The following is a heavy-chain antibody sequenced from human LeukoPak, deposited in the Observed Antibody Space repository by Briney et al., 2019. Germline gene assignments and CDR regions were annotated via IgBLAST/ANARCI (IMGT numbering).Heavy chain of an antibody. CDR2: INLSSGGT. D-gene: IGHD4-11*01. CDR1: GYTFTSYG. Sequence: ASVKVSCTASGYTFTSYGISWVRQAPGQGLEWMGWINLSSGGTKYAQKFQGRVTMARDTSISTTYMELTRLTSDDTAVYYCARGLGLDYWGQGTLVTVSS. CDR3: ARGLGLDY. J-gene: IGHJ4*02. V-gene: IGHV1-2*02.